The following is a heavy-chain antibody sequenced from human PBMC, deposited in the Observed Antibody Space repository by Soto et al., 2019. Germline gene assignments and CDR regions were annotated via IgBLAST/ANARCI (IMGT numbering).Heavy chain of an antibody. CDR2: IYSSGSM. D-gene: IGHD6-6*01. CDR1: GGSISGYY. J-gene: IGHJ4*02. CDR3: AGGWIEYSSSHFDH. V-gene: IGHV4-4*07. Sequence: SETLSLTCTVSGGSISGYYWSWIRQPAGKGLEWVGRIYSSGSMNYNPSLKSRVTMSEDASKNQVSLKLTSVTAADTAVYYCAGGWIEYSSSHFDHWGQGTLVTVSS.